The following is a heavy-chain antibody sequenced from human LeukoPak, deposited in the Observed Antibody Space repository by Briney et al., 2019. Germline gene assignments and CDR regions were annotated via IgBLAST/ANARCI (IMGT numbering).Heavy chain of an antibody. CDR1: GFTVSSNY. D-gene: IGHD3-22*01. V-gene: IGHV3-49*04. CDR3: TRAGSITMIVVEPDY. J-gene: IGHJ4*02. Sequence: PGGSLRLSCAASGFTVSSNYMSWVRQAPGKGLEWVGFIRSKAYGGTTEYAASVKGRFTISRDDSKSIAYLQMNSLKTEDTAVYYCTRAGSITMIVVEPDYWGQGTLVTVSS. CDR2: IRSKAYGGTT.